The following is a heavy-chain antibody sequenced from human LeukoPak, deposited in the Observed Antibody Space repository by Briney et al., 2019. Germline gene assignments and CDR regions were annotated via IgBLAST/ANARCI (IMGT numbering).Heavy chain of an antibody. CDR3: ARTPRSPRDGYNLLDY. D-gene: IGHD5-24*01. J-gene: IGHJ4*02. Sequence: SETLSLTCTVSGDSFSLYYWSWIRQPAGKGLEWIGRIYTSGSTNYNPSLKSRVTMSVDTSKNQFSLKLSSVTAADTAVYYCARTPRSPRDGYNLLDYWGQGTLVTVSS. V-gene: IGHV4-4*07. CDR1: GDSFSLYY. CDR2: IYTSGST.